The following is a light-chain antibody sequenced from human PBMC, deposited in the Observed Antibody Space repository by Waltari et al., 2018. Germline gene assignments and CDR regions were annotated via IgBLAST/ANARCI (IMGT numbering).Light chain of an antibody. J-gene: IGLJ1*01. V-gene: IGLV3-21*04. CDR2: YDS. CDR1: NIGSYS. CDR3: QVWHAAIDPGV. Sequence: SYVLTQPPSVSVAPGDTARITCGGDNIGSYSVHWYQQKPGQAPVLVIFYDSDRPSGIPERFSGSNSGNTATLTITRVEAGDEANYYCQVWHAAIDPGVFGTGTEVSVL.